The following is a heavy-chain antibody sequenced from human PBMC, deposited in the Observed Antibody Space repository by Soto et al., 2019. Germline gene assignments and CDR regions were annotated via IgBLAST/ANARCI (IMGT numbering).Heavy chain of an antibody. CDR2: IFHNGNT. CDR3: ARAGGDPGAFDI. Sequence: QVELQESGPGLVKTSETLSLSCAVSGGSISTYYWSWIRQPPGKGLEWIGYIFHNGNTNYHPSLKSRXXLXLXXSKTQFSRKLRSVTAADTAVYYCARAGGDPGAFDIWGQGTLVTVSS. D-gene: IGHD3-10*01. V-gene: IGHV4-59*12. CDR1: GGSISTYY. J-gene: IGHJ3*02.